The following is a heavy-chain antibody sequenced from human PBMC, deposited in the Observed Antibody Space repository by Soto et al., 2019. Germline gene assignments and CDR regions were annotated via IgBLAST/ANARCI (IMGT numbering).Heavy chain of an antibody. J-gene: IGHJ4*02. V-gene: IGHV3-23*01. CDR3: AKVLPPAVLMVYAEYYFDY. CDR2: ISGSGGST. D-gene: IGHD2-8*01. CDR1: GFTFSSYA. Sequence: GGSLRLSCAASGFTFSSYAMSWVRQAPGKGLEWVSAISGSGGSTYYADSVKGRFTISRDNSKNTLYLQMNSLRAEDTAVYYCAKVLPPAVLMVYAEYYFDYWGQGTLVTVSS.